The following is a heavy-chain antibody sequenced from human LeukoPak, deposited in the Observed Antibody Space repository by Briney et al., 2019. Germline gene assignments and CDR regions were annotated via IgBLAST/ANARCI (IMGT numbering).Heavy chain of an antibody. Sequence: GGSLRLSCEVSGLTLSSHWMTWVRQAPGKGLEWVANIKQDRNEKYYVDSVKGRFTVSTDNAKNLLYLQMNSLRVEDTAVYYCACRPRSDNYYAAFDYWGQGTQVTVSS. D-gene: IGHD3-10*01. V-gene: IGHV3-7*01. J-gene: IGHJ4*02. CDR2: IKQDRNEK. CDR3: ACRPRSDNYYAAFDY. CDR1: GLTLSSHW.